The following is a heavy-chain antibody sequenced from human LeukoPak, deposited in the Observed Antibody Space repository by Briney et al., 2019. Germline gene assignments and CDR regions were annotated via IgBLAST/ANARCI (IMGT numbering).Heavy chain of an antibody. CDR1: GGSISSGDYY. Sequence: SETLSLTCTVSGGSISSGDYYWSWIRQPPGRGLEFIGYIYYSGNTYYNPSLKSRVTISVDTSKNQFSLKLSSVTAADTAVYYCASRPESEAYSDYWGQGTLVTVSS. J-gene: IGHJ4*02. CDR2: IYYSGNT. V-gene: IGHV4-30-4*01. CDR3: ASRPESEAYSDY.